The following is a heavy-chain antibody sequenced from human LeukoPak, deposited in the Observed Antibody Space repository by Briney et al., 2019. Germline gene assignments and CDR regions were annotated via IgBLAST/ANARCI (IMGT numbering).Heavy chain of an antibody. J-gene: IGHJ4*02. CDR3: AREARSVYSSGSHWGK. CDR2: IIPIFGTA. D-gene: IGHD3-22*01. V-gene: IGHV1-69*05. CDR1: GGTFSSYA. Sequence: GASVKVSRKASGGTFSSYAISWVRQAPGQGLEWMGRIIPIFGTANYAQKFQGRVTITTDESTSTAYMELSSLRSEDTAVYYCAREARSVYSSGSHWGKWGQGTLVTVSS.